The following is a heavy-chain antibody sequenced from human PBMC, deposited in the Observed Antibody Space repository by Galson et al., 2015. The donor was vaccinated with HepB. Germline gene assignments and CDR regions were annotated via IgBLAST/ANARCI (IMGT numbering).Heavy chain of an antibody. CDR3: ARARGIPS. V-gene: IGHV1-2*02. J-gene: IGHJ5*02. Sequence: SEKVSCKASGYTFTGYYLHWVRQAPGQGLEWMGWISPYSGDTKYAQKFQGRVTMTRDTSITTVYLELSSLQSDDTAVYYCARARGIPSWGQGTLVTVSS. CDR2: ISPYSGDT. CDR1: GYTFTGYY. D-gene: IGHD1-26*01.